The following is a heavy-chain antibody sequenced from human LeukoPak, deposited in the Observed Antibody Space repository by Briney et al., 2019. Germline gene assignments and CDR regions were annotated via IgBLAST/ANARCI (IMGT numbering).Heavy chain of an antibody. D-gene: IGHD6-13*01. CDR1: GGSISSSSYY. V-gene: IGHV4-39*01. Sequence: SETLSLTCTVSGGSISSSSYYWGWIRQPPGKGLEWIGSIYYSGSTYYNPSLKSRVTISVDTSKNQFSLKLSSVTAADTAVYYCASLIAAALRGAFDIWGQGTMVTVST. J-gene: IGHJ3*02. CDR2: IYYSGST. CDR3: ASLIAAALRGAFDI.